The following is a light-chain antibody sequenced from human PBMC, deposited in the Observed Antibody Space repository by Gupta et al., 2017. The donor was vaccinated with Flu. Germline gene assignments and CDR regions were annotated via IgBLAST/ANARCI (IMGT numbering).Light chain of an antibody. V-gene: IGLV1-47*01. J-gene: IGLJ2*01. CDR1: SSNIGSNY. CDR3: AAWDDSLSGHVV. Sequence: SVLTQPPSASGTPGPRVTIPCSGSSSNIGSNYVYWYQQLPGTAPKLLIYRNNQRPSGVPDRFSGSKSGTSASLAISGLRSEDEADYYCAAWDDSLSGHVVFGGGTKLTVL. CDR2: RNN.